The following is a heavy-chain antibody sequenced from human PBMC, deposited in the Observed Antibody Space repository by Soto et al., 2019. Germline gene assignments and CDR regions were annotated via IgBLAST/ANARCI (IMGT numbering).Heavy chain of an antibody. V-gene: IGHV4-39*01. CDR2: IYFSGST. CDR3: ARHGSY. J-gene: IGHJ4*02. Sequence: SATLSITCTVSGVSISNTNYYWGWIRQPPGKGLEWIATIYFSGSTFYNPSLKSRVTISVDTSKNQFSLELHSVTAADTAMYYCARHGSYWGQGTLVTVSS. CDR1: GVSISNTNYY.